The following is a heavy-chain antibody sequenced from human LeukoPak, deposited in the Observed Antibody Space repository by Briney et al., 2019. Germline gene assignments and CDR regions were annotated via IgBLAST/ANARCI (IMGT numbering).Heavy chain of an antibody. CDR1: GYTFTSYA. Sequence: ASVKVSCKASGYTFTSYAISWVRQAPGQGLEWMGRIIPIFGTANYAQKFQGRVTITTDESTSTAYMELSSLRSEDTAVYYCARDRVKTLNWFDPWGQGTLVTVSS. CDR3: ARDRVKTLNWFDP. V-gene: IGHV1-69*05. J-gene: IGHJ5*02. D-gene: IGHD2-21*01. CDR2: IIPIFGTA.